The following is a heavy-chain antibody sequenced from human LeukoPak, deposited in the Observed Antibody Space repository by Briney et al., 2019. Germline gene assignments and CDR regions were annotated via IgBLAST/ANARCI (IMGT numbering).Heavy chain of an antibody. J-gene: IGHJ2*01. V-gene: IGHV4-61*02. CDR3: ARDSTIFGMVRYWYFDL. CDR1: GASISSGSSY. CDR2: MYTGGSS. Sequence: SSQTLSLTCTVSGASISSGSSYWTWIRQPAGKGLEWIGRMYTGGSSNYNPSLKSRVTISVDTAKNQFSLKLSSVTAADTAVDYCARDSTIFGMVRYWYFDLWGRGTLVTVSS. D-gene: IGHD3-3*01.